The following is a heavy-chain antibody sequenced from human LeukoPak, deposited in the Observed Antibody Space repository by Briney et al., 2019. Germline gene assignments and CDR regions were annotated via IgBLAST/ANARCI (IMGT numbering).Heavy chain of an antibody. D-gene: IGHD2-21*02. CDR1: GFTFSSYA. J-gene: IGHJ4*02. Sequence: GGSLRLSCAASGFTFSSYAMSWVRQAPGKGLEWVSAISGSGGSTYYADSVKGRFTISRDSSKNTLYLQMNSLRAEDTAVYYCARDLSHYYLDYWGQGTLVTVSS. CDR2: ISGSGGST. CDR3: ARDLSHYYLDY. V-gene: IGHV3-23*01.